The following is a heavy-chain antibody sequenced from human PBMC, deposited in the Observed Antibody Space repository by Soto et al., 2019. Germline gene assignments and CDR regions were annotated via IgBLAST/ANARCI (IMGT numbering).Heavy chain of an antibody. CDR2: ISGSGGST. J-gene: IGHJ4*02. Sequence: VQVLASGGGLVQPGGSLRLSCAASGFTFSNYAMSWVRQAPGKGLEWVSGISGSGGSTNYAGSVKGRFTISRDNSKNTLYLQMNSLRAEDTAVYYCAKDSTALGLGYWGQGTLVTVSS. D-gene: IGHD1-26*01. V-gene: IGHV3-23*01. CDR3: AKDSTALGLGY. CDR1: GFTFSNYA.